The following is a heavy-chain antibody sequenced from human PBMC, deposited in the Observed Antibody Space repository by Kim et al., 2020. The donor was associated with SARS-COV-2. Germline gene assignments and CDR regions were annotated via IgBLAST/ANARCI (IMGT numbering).Heavy chain of an antibody. Sequence: SETLSLTCAVYGGSFSGYYWSWIRQPPGKGLEWIGEINHSGSTNYNPSLKSRVTISVDTSKNQFSLKLSSVTAADTAVYYCARKYCSSTSCYGGMDVWGQGTTVTVSS. CDR1: GGSFSGYY. V-gene: IGHV4-34*01. D-gene: IGHD2-2*01. CDR3: ARKYCSSTSCYGGMDV. CDR2: INHSGST. J-gene: IGHJ6*02.